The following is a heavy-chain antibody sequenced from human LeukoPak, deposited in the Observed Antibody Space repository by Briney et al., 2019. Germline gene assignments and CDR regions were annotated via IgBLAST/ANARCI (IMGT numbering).Heavy chain of an antibody. CDR1: GYTFTIYY. V-gene: IGHV1-46*01. CDR3: ASRGCSSTSCYGPYYYYYMDV. CDR2: INPSDGST. D-gene: IGHD2-2*01. Sequence: ASVKVSCKPSGYTFTIYYMHWVRQAPGQGLEWMGIINPSDGSTNYAQKFQGRVTITTDESTSTAYMELSSLRSEDTAVYYCASRGCSSTSCYGPYYYYYMDVWGKGTTVTVSS. J-gene: IGHJ6*03.